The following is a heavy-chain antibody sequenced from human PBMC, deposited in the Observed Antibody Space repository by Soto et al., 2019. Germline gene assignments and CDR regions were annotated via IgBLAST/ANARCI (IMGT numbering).Heavy chain of an antibody. J-gene: IGHJ6*02. CDR2: FDPEDGET. V-gene: IGHV1-24*01. Sequence: ASVKVSCKVSGYTLTELSMHWVRQAPGKGLEWMGGFDPEDGETIYAQKFQGRVTMTEDTSTDTAYMELSSLRSEDTAVYYCATGRVYSSSWSEVGYYYYYYGMDVWGQGTTVTVSS. CDR1: GYTLTELS. D-gene: IGHD6-13*01. CDR3: ATGRVYSSSWSEVGYYYYYYGMDV.